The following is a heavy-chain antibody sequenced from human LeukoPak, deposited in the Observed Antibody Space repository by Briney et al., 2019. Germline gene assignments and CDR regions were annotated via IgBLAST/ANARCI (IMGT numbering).Heavy chain of an antibody. D-gene: IGHD4-17*01. Sequence: GGSLRLSCAASGFTFSSYGMHWVRQAPGKGLEWVAIISYDGSNKYYADSVKGRFTISRDNSKNTLYLQMNSLRAEDTAVYYCAKASSYGSPPTYGHWGQGTLVTFSS. V-gene: IGHV3-30*18. CDR3: AKASSYGSPPTYGH. J-gene: IGHJ4*02. CDR2: ISYDGSNK. CDR1: GFTFSSYG.